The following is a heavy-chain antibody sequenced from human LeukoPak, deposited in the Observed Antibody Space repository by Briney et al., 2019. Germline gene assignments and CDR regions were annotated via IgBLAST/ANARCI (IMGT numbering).Heavy chain of an antibody. CDR2: IYYSGST. J-gene: IGHJ4*02. CDR1: GASITSYY. Sequence: PSETLSLTCTVSGASITSYYWSWIRQPPGKALEWIGYIYYSGSTNYNPSLKSRVTISVDTSKNQFSLKLSSVTAADTAVYYCARHLATVSGPDYWGQGTLVTVSS. CDR3: ARHLATVSGPDY. V-gene: IGHV4-59*08. D-gene: IGHD4-17*01.